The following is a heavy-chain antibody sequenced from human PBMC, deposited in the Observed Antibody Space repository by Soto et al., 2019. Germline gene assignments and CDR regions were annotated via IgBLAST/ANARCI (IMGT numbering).Heavy chain of an antibody. Sequence: PGGSLRLSCAASGFTFSSYGMHWVRQAPGKGLEWVAVIWYDGSNKYYADSVKGRFTISRDNSKNTLYLQMNSLRAEDTAVYYCARAKYYYDSSGYIPLGYWGQGTLVTVS. V-gene: IGHV3-33*01. CDR2: IWYDGSNK. CDR3: ARAKYYYDSSGYIPLGY. CDR1: GFTFSSYG. D-gene: IGHD3-22*01. J-gene: IGHJ4*02.